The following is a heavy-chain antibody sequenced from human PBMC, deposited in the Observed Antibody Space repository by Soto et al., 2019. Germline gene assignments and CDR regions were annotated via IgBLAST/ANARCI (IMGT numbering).Heavy chain of an antibody. CDR2: IYYSGST. V-gene: IGHV4-59*08. D-gene: IGHD2-2*01. CDR3: ARYGGYCSSTSCYFAEYFQH. CDR1: GGSISSFY. J-gene: IGHJ1*01. Sequence: SETLSLTCTVSGGSISSFYWSWIRQPPGKGLEWIGYIYYSGSTNYNPSLKSRVTISVDTSKNQFSLKLSSVTAADTAVYYCARYGGYCSSTSCYFAEYFQHWGQGTLVTVSS.